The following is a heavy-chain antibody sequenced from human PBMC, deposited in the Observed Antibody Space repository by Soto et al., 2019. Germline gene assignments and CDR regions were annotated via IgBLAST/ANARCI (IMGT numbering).Heavy chain of an antibody. J-gene: IGHJ4*02. CDR2: IYPGDSDT. CDR3: ARSSYDSSGYYYLDY. D-gene: IGHD3-22*01. CDR1: GYIFTSNW. V-gene: IGHV5-51*01. Sequence: PGESLKISCKGSGYIFTSNWIAWVRQMPGKGLEWMGIIYPGDSDTRYSPSFQGQVTISADKSISTAYVQWSSLQASDTAIYYCARSSYDSSGYYYLDYWGQGTLVTVSS.